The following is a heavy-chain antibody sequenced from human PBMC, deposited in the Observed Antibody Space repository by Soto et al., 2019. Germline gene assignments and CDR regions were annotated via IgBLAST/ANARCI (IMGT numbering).Heavy chain of an antibody. V-gene: IGHV1-69*01. D-gene: IGHD3-22*01. CDR1: GATFSSYA. CDR2: IIPIFGTA. J-gene: IGHJ3*02. CDR3: APPRRDTMTVVAGDAFDI. Sequence: GKGSCKASGATFSSYAISWVRQSPGQGLEWMGGIIPIFGTANYAQKFQGRVTITADESTSTAYMELSSLRSEDTAVYYCAPPRRDTMTVVAGDAFDISGQRTMVTVSS.